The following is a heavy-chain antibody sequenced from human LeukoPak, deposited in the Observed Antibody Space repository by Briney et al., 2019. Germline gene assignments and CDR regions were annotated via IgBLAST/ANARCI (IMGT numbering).Heavy chain of an antibody. J-gene: IGHJ6*03. CDR3: ARGPYGSIFYYYYYMDV. V-gene: IGHV4-34*01. CDR1: GGSFSGYY. D-gene: IGHD3-10*01. CDR2: INHSGST. Sequence: KTSETLSLNCAVYGGSFSGYYWSWIRQPPGKGLEWIGEINHSGSTNYHPSLKSRVTISVDTSKNQFSLKLSSVTAAVTAVYYCARGPYGSIFYYYYYMDVWGKGTTVTVSS.